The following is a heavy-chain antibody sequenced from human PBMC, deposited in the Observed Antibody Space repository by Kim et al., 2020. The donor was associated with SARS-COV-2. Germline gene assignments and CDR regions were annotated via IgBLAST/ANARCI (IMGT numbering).Heavy chain of an antibody. J-gene: IGHJ6*02. V-gene: IGHV3-33*01. D-gene: IGHD6-19*01. CDR3: ARVGYSSGWSQPYYYYYYGMDV. Sequence: GGSLRLSCAASGFTFSSYGMHWVRQAPGKGLEWVAVIWYDGSNKYYADSVKGRFTISRHNSKNTLYLQMNSLRAEDTAVYYCARVGYSSGWSQPYYYYYYGMDVWGPGTTVTVAS. CDR2: IWYDGSNK. CDR1: GFTFSSYG.